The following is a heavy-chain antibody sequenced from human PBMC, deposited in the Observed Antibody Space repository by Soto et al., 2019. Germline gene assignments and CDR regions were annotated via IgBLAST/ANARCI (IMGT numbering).Heavy chain of an antibody. Sequence: SEILSFTCTVSAASLSSISYYWCWIRQPPGKRLEWVGNILLTGNICYTPSLNSRVTISVDTSRNHFSLMVNSVTAADTAVYYCASRHCRGGSGYKPCFDSWGHGALVTVSS. CDR3: ASRHCRGGSGYKPCFDS. D-gene: IGHD2-15*01. V-gene: IGHV4-39*02. CDR2: ILLTGNI. CDR1: AASLSSISYY. J-gene: IGHJ5*01.